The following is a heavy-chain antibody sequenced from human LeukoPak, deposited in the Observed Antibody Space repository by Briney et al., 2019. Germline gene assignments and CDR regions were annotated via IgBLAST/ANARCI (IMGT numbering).Heavy chain of an antibody. J-gene: IGHJ4*02. Sequence: TSETLSLTCTVSGGSISSGGYYWSWIRQHPGKGLEWIGYIYYSGSTYYNPSLKSRVTISVDTSKNQFSLRLSSVTAADTAVYYCARDGTGTTDYWGQGTLVTVSS. D-gene: IGHD1-1*01. CDR3: ARDGTGTTDY. V-gene: IGHV4-31*03. CDR2: IYYSGST. CDR1: GGSISSGGYY.